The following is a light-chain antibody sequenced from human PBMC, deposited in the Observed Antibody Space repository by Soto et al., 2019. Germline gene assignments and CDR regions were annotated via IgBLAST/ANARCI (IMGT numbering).Light chain of an antibody. Sequence: QSVLTQPASMSGSPGQSITIPCTGTSRDVGAYNYVSWYQQHPGKAPKLIIYEVSNRPSGVSYRFTGSKSGNTASLTISGLQAEDEADYYCASYVFGSTLVVFGTGTKVTVL. V-gene: IGLV2-14*01. J-gene: IGLJ1*01. CDR2: EVS. CDR1: SRDVGAYNY. CDR3: ASYVFGSTLVV.